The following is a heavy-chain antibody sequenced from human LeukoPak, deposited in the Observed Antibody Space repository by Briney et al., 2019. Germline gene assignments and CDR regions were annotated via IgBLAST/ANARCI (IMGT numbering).Heavy chain of an antibody. Sequence: ASVKVSCKASGYTLTELSMHWVRQAPGKGLEWMGGFDPEDGETIYAQKFQGRVTMTEDTSTDTAYMELSSLRSEDTAVYYCATAKPRRYCSGGSCHERYYYYGMDVWGQGTTVTVSS. V-gene: IGHV1-24*01. CDR3: ATAKPRRYCSGGSCHERYYYYGMDV. J-gene: IGHJ6*02. D-gene: IGHD2-15*01. CDR1: GYTLTELS. CDR2: FDPEDGET.